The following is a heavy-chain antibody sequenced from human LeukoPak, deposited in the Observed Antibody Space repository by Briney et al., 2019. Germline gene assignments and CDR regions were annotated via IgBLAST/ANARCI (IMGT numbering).Heavy chain of an antibody. CDR2: INPSGGST. Sequence: ASVKVSCKASGYTFTSYYMHWVRQAPGQGLEWMGIINPSGGSTSYAQKFQGRVTMTRDTSTSTVYMELSSLRSEDTAMYYCARDNTVQGFDYWGQGTLVTVSS. V-gene: IGHV1-46*01. CDR1: GYTFTSYY. CDR3: ARDNTVQGFDY. D-gene: IGHD4-11*01. J-gene: IGHJ4*02.